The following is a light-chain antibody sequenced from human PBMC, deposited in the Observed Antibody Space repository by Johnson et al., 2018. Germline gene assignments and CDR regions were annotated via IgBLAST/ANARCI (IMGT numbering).Light chain of an antibody. J-gene: IGLJ1*01. CDR2: ENN. Sequence: QSVLTQPPSVSAAPGQKVTISCSGSSSNIGNNYVSWYQQLPGTAPKLLIYENNKRPSGIPDRFSVSKSGTSATLGITGLQTGDEAEYYCGTWDSSLRSGNVFGTGTKVTVL. CDR3: GTWDSSLRSGNV. CDR1: SSNIGNNY. V-gene: IGLV1-51*02.